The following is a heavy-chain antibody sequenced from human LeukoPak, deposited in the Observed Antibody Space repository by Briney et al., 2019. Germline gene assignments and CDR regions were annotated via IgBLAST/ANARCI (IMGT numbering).Heavy chain of an antibody. D-gene: IGHD1-26*01. CDR1: GFTFSSYS. Sequence: GVSLRLSCAASGFTFSSYSMNWVRQAPGKGLEGVSYISSSSSTIYYADSVKGRFTISRDNAKNSLYLQMNSLRAEDTAVYYCAREGSIVGAYGDYWGQGTLVTVSS. J-gene: IGHJ4*02. V-gene: IGHV3-48*04. CDR3: AREGSIVGAYGDY. CDR2: ISSSSSTI.